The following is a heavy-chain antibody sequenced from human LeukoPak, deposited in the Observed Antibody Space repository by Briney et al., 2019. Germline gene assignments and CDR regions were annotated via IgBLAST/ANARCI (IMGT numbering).Heavy chain of an antibody. Sequence: SETLSLTSTVSGGSISSYYWSWIRQPPGKGLEWIGYIYYSGSTNYNPSLKSRVTISVDTSKNQFSLKLSSVTAADTTVYYCAREKAYGGNSGWFDPWGQGTLVTVSS. CDR3: AREKAYGGNSGWFDP. D-gene: IGHD4-23*01. V-gene: IGHV4-59*01. CDR1: GGSISSYY. CDR2: IYYSGST. J-gene: IGHJ5*02.